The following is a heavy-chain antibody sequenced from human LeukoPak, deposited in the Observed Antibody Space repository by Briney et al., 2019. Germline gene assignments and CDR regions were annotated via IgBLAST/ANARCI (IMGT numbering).Heavy chain of an antibody. V-gene: IGHV4-59*08. CDR3: ARMGNPATVTTDY. CDR2: IYYSGST. D-gene: IGHD4-17*01. J-gene: IGHJ4*02. CDR1: GGSISSYY. Sequence: SETLSLTCTVSGGSISSYYWSWIRQPPGKGLEWIGYIYYSGSTNYNPSLKSRVTISVDTSKNQFSLKLNSVTAADTAVYYCARMGNPATVTTDYWGQGTLVTVSS.